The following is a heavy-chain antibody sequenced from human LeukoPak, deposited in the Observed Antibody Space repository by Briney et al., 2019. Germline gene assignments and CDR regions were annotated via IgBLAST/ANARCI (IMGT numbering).Heavy chain of an antibody. CDR2: IYYSGST. CDR1: GGSISSYY. Sequence: SETLSLTSTVSGGSISSYYWSWIRQPPGKGLEWIGYIYYSGSTNYNPSLKSRVTISVDTSKNQFSLKLSSVTAADTAVYYCARHGLHCSSTSCYSFDYWGQGTLVTVSS. CDR3: ARHGLHCSSTSCYSFDY. J-gene: IGHJ4*02. V-gene: IGHV4-59*08. D-gene: IGHD2-2*01.